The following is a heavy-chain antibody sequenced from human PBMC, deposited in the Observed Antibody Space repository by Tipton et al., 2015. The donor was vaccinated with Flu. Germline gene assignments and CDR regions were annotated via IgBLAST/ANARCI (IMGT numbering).Heavy chain of an antibody. D-gene: IGHD3-10*01. CDR2: IYYSGST. CDR1: GGSISSSSYY. J-gene: IGHJ3*02. CDR3: VTNLITMVRGVITTDDAFDI. Sequence: GLVKPSETLSLTCTVSGGSISSSSYYWVWIRQPPGKGLEWIGSIYYSGSTYYNPSLKSRVTISVDTSKNQFSLKLSSVTAADTAVYYCVTNLITMVRGVITTDDAFDIWGQGTMVTVSS. V-gene: IGHV4-39*07.